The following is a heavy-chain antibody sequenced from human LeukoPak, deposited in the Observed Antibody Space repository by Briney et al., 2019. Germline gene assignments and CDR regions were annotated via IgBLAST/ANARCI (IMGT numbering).Heavy chain of an antibody. D-gene: IGHD2-2*01. CDR3: ARDLSLYCSSTSCYPGDY. Sequence: ASVKVSCKASGYTFTSYGISWVRQAPGQGLEWTGWISAYNGNTNYAQKLQGRVTMTTDTSTSTAYMELRSLRSDDTAVYYCARDLSLYCSSTSCYPGDYWGQGTLVTVSS. CDR2: ISAYNGNT. CDR1: GYTFTSYG. J-gene: IGHJ4*02. V-gene: IGHV1-18*01.